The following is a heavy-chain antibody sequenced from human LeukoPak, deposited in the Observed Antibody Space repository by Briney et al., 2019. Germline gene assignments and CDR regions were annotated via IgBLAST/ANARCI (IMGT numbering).Heavy chain of an antibody. V-gene: IGHV3-21*01. Sequence: PGGSLRLSCAASGFTFSSYSMNWVRQAPGKGLEWVSSISSSSSYIYYADSVKGRFTISRDNAKNSLYLQMNSLRAEDTAVYYCARDDYGGYLPFDYWGQGTLVTVSS. CDR1: GFTFSSYS. J-gene: IGHJ4*02. CDR3: ARDDYGGYLPFDY. CDR2: ISSSSSYI. D-gene: IGHD4-17*01.